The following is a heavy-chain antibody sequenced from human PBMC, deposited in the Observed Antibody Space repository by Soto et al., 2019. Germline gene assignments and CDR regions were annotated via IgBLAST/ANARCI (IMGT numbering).Heavy chain of an antibody. V-gene: IGHV4-59*01. CDR1: GGSLSPYY. CDR2: VYYSGNT. CDR3: ARKGAAASYAHYYMDV. D-gene: IGHD6-13*01. J-gene: IGHJ6*03. Sequence: PSETLSLTWTVSGGSLSPYYWSRIRQPPGKGLEWIGYVYYSGNTNYNPSLESRVTISVDTSRNRFSLNLTSATAADTAVYYCARKGAAASYAHYYMDVWGRGTAVTVSS.